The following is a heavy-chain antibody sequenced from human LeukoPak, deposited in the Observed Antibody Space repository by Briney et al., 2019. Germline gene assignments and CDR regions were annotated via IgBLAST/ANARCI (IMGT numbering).Heavy chain of an antibody. Sequence: GGSLRLSCAASGFTFSSYWMHWVRQAPGKGLVWVSRINSGGSSTSYADFVKGRFTNSRDNAKNTLSLQMDSLRAEDTAVYYCARVIDGWYFDYWGQGTLVTVSS. CDR2: INSGGSST. J-gene: IGHJ4*02. CDR1: GFTFSSYW. V-gene: IGHV3-74*01. D-gene: IGHD6-19*01. CDR3: ARVIDGWYFDY.